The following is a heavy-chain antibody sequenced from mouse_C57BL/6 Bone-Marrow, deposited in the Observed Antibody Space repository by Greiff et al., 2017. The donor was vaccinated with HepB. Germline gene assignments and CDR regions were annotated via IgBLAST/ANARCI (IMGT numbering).Heavy chain of an antibody. CDR1: GYTFTDYY. CDR3: ARGHYYGLDY. V-gene: IGHV1-76*01. CDR2: IYPGSGNT. D-gene: IGHD1-1*01. J-gene: IGHJ2*01. Sequence: VQLQQSGAELVRPGASVKLSCKASGYTFTDYYINWVKQRPGQGLEWIARIYPGSGNTYYNEKFKGKATLTAEKSSSTAYMQLSSLTSEDSAVYFCARGHYYGLDYWGQGTTLTVSS.